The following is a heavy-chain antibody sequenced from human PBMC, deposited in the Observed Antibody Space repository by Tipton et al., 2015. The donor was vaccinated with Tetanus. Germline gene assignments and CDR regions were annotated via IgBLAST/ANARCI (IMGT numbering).Heavy chain of an antibody. CDR3: ARNWGGFDY. Sequence: QSGPEVKKPGASVKVSCKASGYTFTSFGINWVRQAPGQGLEWMGWISTHSGKTEYSQKLQGRVIMTTDTSTTTAYLELTNLRSDDTAVYYCARNWGGFDYWGQGTLVTVSS. V-gene: IGHV1-18*01. J-gene: IGHJ4*02. CDR2: ISTHSGKT. CDR1: GYTFTSFG. D-gene: IGHD7-27*01.